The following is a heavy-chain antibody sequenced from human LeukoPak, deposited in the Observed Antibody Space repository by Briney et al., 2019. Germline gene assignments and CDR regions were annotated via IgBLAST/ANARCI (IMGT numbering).Heavy chain of an antibody. D-gene: IGHD5-24*01. CDR3: ARARDGYTFDY. J-gene: IGHJ4*02. CDR1: GFTVSSNY. Sequence: PGGSLRLSCAASGFTVSSNYMSWVRQAPGKGLEWVSVIYSGGSTYYADSVKGRFTISRDSSKNTLYLQMNSLRAEDTAVYYCARARDGYTFDYWGQGTLVTVSS. V-gene: IGHV3-53*01. CDR2: IYSGGST.